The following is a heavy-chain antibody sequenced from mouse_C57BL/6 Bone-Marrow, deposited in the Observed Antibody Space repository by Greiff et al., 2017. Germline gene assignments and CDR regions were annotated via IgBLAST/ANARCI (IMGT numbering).Heavy chain of an antibody. CDR3: ARDDYLYYYAMGY. D-gene: IGHD2-4*01. J-gene: IGHJ4*01. V-gene: IGHV1-9*01. CDR2: ILPGSGST. Sequence: VKLMEPGAELMKPGASVKLSCKATGYTFTGYWIEWVKQRPGHGLEWIGEILPGSGSTNYNEKFKGKATFTVETSSNTAYMQLSSLTTDDSAIYYCARDDYLYYYAMGYWGQGTSVTVAS. CDR1: GYTFTGYW.